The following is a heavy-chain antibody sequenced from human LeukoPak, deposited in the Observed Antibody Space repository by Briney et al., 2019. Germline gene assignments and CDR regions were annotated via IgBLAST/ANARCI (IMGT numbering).Heavy chain of an antibody. Sequence: GGSLRLSCAASGFTFSSYAMSWVRQAPGKGLEYVSGIGSDGDSTYYANSVKGRFTISRDNSKNTLHLQMGSLRAEDMAVYYCARAGTYSSGWHFFDHWGQGTLVTVSS. CDR1: GFTFSSYA. CDR2: IGSDGDST. D-gene: IGHD6-19*01. J-gene: IGHJ4*02. V-gene: IGHV3-64*01. CDR3: ARAGTYSSGWHFFDH.